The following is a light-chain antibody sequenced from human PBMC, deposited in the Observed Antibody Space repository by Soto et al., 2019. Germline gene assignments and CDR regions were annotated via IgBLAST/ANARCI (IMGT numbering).Light chain of an antibody. V-gene: IGLV2-14*01. CDR3: CSYTNTNTLV. CDR2: GVT. Sequence: QSALTQPASVSGSPGQSIAISCTGTSSDVGGYNSVSWYQQHPGKVPKVIIYGVTNRPSGVSDRFSGSKSGNTASLTISGLQADDEADYYCCSYTNTNTLVFGTGTKVTVL. J-gene: IGLJ1*01. CDR1: SSDVGGYNS.